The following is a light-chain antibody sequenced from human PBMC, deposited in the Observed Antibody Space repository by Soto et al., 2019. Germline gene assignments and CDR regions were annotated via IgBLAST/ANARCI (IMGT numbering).Light chain of an antibody. CDR3: QQNYRNTPWT. CDR2: AAS. CDR1: QSISRY. J-gene: IGKJ1*01. V-gene: IGKV1-39*01. Sequence: DIEMTHSPSPLSASIGETVTVTSRPSQSISRYLNWYQQKPGKAPTLLISAASSLERGVPLRFSGGGSGTEFTLTISSLQPEDFATYYCQQNYRNTPWTFGQGTKVDIK.